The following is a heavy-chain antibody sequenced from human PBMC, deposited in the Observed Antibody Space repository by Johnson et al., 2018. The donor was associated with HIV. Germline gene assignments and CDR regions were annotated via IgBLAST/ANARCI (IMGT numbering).Heavy chain of an antibody. Sequence: QVQLVESGGGVVQPGGSLRLSCVASGFTFSNYGMHWVRQAPGKGLEWVAFISYDGSKTYYADSVKGRFTISRDNSQKTLYLQMNSLRAEETVWYYCARDKGGGSDAFDIWGQGTMVTVSS. D-gene: IGHD2-15*01. CDR3: ARDKGGGSDAFDI. CDR2: ISYDGSKT. J-gene: IGHJ3*02. V-gene: IGHV3-33*01. CDR1: GFTFSNYG.